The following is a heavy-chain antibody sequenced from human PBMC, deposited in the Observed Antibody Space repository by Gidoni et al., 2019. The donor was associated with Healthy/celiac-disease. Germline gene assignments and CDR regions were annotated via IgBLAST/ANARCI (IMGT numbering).Heavy chain of an antibody. CDR2: VSSSSSYT. CDR3: AREETIRNDGLDYYYYGMDV. D-gene: IGHD1-1*01. Sequence: SDYYMSWIRQAPGKGLEWVSYVSSSSSYTNYADSVKGRFTISRDNAKNSLYLQMNSLRAEDTAVYYCAREETIRNDGLDYYYYGMDVWGQGTTVTVSS. CDR1: SDYY. J-gene: IGHJ6*02. V-gene: IGHV3-11*06.